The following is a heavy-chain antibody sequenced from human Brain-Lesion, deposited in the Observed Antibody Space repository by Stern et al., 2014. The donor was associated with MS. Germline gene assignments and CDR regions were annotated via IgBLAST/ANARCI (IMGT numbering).Heavy chain of an antibody. CDR2: MNPYSGNT. CDR1: GYTFSSYD. CDR3: ARAVRNQLLSEY. V-gene: IGHV1-8*01. J-gene: IGHJ4*02. Sequence: QVQLVESGAEVKKPGASVKVSCKASGYTFSSYDITWGRQASGNGLEWMGWMNPYSGNTGYAQKFKGRVSMTSDPSISTVYMELTSLTSDDTAVYFCARAVRNQLLSEYWGQGTLVTVSS. D-gene: IGHD2-2*01.